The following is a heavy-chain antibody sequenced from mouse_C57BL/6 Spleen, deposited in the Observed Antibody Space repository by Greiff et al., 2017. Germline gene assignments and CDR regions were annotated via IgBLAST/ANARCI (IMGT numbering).Heavy chain of an antibody. J-gene: IGHJ4*01. CDR3: ASSGTVDY. CDR2: IDPSDSYT. D-gene: IGHD4-1*01. V-gene: IGHV1-69*02. CDR1: GFNIKDYY. Sequence: QVQLQQSGAELVKPGASVKLSCTASGFNIKDYYMHWVKQRTEQGLEWIGVIDPSDSYTNYNQKFKGKATLTVDTSSSTAYMQLSSLTSEDSAVYYCASSGTVDYWGQGTSVTVSS.